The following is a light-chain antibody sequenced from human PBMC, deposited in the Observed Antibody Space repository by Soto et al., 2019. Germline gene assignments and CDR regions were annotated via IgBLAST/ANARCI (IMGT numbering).Light chain of an antibody. CDR2: ASS. V-gene: IGKV1-39*01. J-gene: IGKJ4*01. CDR3: QQTDRTPLT. Sequence: DIQMTQSPSSLSTSVGXRVTITCTVSESGSSYLRWYQQKAEKAPKILMYASSTLQSGGPSRFSGSGSATDFTRVISSRQPEDFATYFRQQTDRTPLTFGGGTKVDIK. CDR1: ESGSSY.